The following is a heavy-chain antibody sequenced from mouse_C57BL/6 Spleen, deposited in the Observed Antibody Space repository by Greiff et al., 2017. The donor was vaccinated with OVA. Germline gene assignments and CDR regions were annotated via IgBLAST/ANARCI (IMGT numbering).Heavy chain of an antibody. CDR3: ARSYYSNRNYYAMDD. CDR2: INPNNGGT. D-gene: IGHD2-12*01. Sequence: VQLQQSGPELVKPGASVKIPCKASGYTFTDYNMDWVKQSHGKSLEWIGDINPNNGGTIYNQKFKGKATLTVDKSSSTAYMELRSLTSEDTAVYYCARSYYSNRNYYAMDDWGQGTSVTVSS. J-gene: IGHJ4*01. CDR1: GYTFTDYN. V-gene: IGHV1-18*01.